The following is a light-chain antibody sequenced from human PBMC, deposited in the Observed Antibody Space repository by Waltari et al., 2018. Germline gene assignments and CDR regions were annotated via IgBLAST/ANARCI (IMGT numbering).Light chain of an antibody. V-gene: IGKV3-20*01. CDR3: QHYVSLPVT. CDR2: GAS. CDR1: QSVSRA. Sequence: EIVLTQCPGTLSLSPGERATLSCRASQSVSRALAWYQQNPGQAPRLLIYGASNRATGIPDRFSGSGSGTDFSLIISRLEPEDFAVYYCQHYVSLPVTFGQGTKVEIK. J-gene: IGKJ1*01.